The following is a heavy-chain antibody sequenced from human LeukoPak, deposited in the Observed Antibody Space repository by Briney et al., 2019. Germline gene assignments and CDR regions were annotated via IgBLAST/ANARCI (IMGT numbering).Heavy chain of an antibody. V-gene: IGHV3-64*01. CDR1: GFTFSSYA. Sequence: PGGSLRLSCAASGFTFSSYAMHWVRQAPGKGLEYVSAISSNGGSTYYANSVKGRFTISRDNSKNTLYLQMGSLRAEDMAVYYCARLVRAAGRWDYFDYWGQGTLVTVSS. CDR3: ARLVRAAGRWDYFDY. J-gene: IGHJ4*02. D-gene: IGHD6-13*01. CDR2: ISSNGGST.